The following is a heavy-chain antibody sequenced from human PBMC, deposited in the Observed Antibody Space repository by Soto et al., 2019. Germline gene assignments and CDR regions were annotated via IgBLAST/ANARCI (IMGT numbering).Heavy chain of an antibody. V-gene: IGHV4-38-2*01. CDR2: IYHSGST. CDR3: ARVMGIAVAGTWFDP. Sequence: LSLTCAVSGYSISSGYYWGWIRQPPGKGLEWIGSIYHSGSTYYNPSLKSRVTISVDTSKNQFSLKLSSVTAADTAVYYCARVMGIAVAGTWFDPWGQGTLVTVSS. J-gene: IGHJ5*02. CDR1: GYSISSGYY. D-gene: IGHD6-19*01.